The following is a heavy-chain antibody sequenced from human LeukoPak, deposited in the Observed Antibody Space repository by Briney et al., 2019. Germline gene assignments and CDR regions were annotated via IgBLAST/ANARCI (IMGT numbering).Heavy chain of an antibody. D-gene: IGHD3-10*01. CDR3: ARGLWFGDENPPYFDY. Sequence: SETLSLTCTVSGGSISSSSYYWGWIRQPPGKGLEWIGSIYYSGSTYYNPSLKSRVTISVDTSKNQFSLKLSSVTAADTAVYYCARGLWFGDENPPYFDYWGQGILVTVSS. CDR1: GGSISSSSYY. V-gene: IGHV4-39*01. J-gene: IGHJ4*02. CDR2: IYYSGST.